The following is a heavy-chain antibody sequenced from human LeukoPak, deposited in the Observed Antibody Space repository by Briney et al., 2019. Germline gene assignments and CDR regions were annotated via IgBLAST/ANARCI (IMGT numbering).Heavy chain of an antibody. D-gene: IGHD3-10*01. J-gene: IGHJ5*02. V-gene: IGHV4-59*01. CDR3: ARENVLLWFGEYRGNWFDP. CDR2: IYYSGST. CDR1: GGSISSYY. Sequence: SETLSLTCTVSGGSISSYYWSWLRQPPGKGLEWIGYIYYSGSTNYNPSPKSRVTISVDTSKNQFSLKLSSVTAADTAVYYCARENVLLWFGEYRGNWFDPWGQGTLVTVSS.